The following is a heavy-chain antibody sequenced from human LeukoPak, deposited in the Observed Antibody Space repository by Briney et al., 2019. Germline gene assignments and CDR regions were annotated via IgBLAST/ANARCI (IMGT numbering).Heavy chain of an antibody. CDR2: ISSSSSYI. CDR1: GFTFSSYS. D-gene: IGHD5/OR15-5a*01. CDR3: ARSVSRGAFDI. J-gene: IGHJ3*02. Sequence: GGSLRLSSAASGFTFSSYSMNWVRPAPGKGLEWVSSISSSSSYIYYAASVKGRFTISRDNAKNSLYLKMNSLRAEDTAVYYCARSVSRGAFDIWGQGTMVTVSS. V-gene: IGHV3-21*01.